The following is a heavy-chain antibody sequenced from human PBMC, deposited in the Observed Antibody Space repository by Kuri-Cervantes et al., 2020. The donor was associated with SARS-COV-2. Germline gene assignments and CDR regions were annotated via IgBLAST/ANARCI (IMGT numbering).Heavy chain of an antibody. CDR3: ARDRFYYDSHWFDP. J-gene: IGHJ5*02. V-gene: IGHV4-61*09. D-gene: IGHD3-22*01. CDR2: IYTSGST. CDR1: GGSISSGSYY. Sequence: SETLSLTCTVSGGSISSGSYYWSWIRQPAGKGLEWIGHIYTSGSTNYNPSLKSRVTISVDTSKSQFSLKLSSVTAADTAVYYCARDRFYYDSHWFDPWGQGTLVTVSS.